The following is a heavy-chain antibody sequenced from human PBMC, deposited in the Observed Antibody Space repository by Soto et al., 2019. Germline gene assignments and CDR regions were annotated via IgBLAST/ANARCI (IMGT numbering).Heavy chain of an antibody. J-gene: IGHJ4*02. CDR2: IFPSGTT. V-gene: IGHV4-30-2*01. Sequence: SETLSLTCGVSGGSLSGATYSWNWIRQPPGKGLEWIGYIFPSGTTYYNPSLKSRVTISIDVSKNQFSLSLRSFTAADTAVYYCARSREFDYWSQGTLVTVSS. CDR3: ARSREFDY. CDR1: GGSLSGATYS.